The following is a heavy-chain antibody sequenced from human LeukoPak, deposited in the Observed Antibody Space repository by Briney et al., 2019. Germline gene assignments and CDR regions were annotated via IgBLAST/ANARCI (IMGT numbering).Heavy chain of an antibody. V-gene: IGHV3-23*01. J-gene: IGHJ6*02. CDR1: GFIFSSYA. CDR3: AKEVSNGDYNILGYYYNGMDV. Sequence: GGSLRLSCAVSGFIFSSYAMSWVRQAPGKGLEWVSGISYSGGRTYYADSVKGRFTISRDNSKNTVYLQTNSLRVEDTAVYYCAKEVSNGDYNILGYYYNGMDVWGQGTTVTVSS. CDR2: ISYSGGRT. D-gene: IGHD4-17*01.